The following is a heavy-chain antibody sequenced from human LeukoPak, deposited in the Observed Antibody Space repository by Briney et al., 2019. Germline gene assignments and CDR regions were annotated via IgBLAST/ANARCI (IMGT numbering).Heavy chain of an antibody. D-gene: IGHD3-22*01. CDR3: AKTNGYYSD. CDR1: GFTFSSYG. V-gene: IGHV3-33*06. Sequence: GGSLRLSCAASGFTFSSYGMHWVRQAPGKGLEWVAVIWYDGSNKYYADSVKGRFTISRDNSKNSLSLQVSSLRAEDTAVYYCAKTNGYYSDWGQGTLVTVSS. J-gene: IGHJ4*02. CDR2: IWYDGSNK.